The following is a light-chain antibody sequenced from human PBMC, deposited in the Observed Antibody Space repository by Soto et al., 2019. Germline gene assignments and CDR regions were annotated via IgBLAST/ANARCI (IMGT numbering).Light chain of an antibody. Sequence: EIVMTQSPATLSVSPGERATLSCRASQSVSSNLAWYQQKPGQAPRLLIYGASTRATAIPARFSGSGSGTDFTLTISSLEPEDFAVYYCQQRSNWPPITFGQGTRLEIK. V-gene: IGKV3-15*01. CDR3: QQRSNWPPIT. CDR2: GAS. J-gene: IGKJ5*01. CDR1: QSVSSN.